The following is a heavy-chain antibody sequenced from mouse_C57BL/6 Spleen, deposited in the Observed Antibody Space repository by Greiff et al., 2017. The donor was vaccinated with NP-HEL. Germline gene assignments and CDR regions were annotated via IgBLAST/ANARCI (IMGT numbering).Heavy chain of an antibody. CDR2: IDPSDSET. CDR3: ARRSSYGAMDY. V-gene: IGHV1-52*01. D-gene: IGHD1-1*01. J-gene: IGHJ4*01. CDR1: GYTFTSYW. Sequence: QVQLQQPGAELVRPGSSVKLSCKASGYTFTSYWMHWVKQRPIQGLEWIGNIDPSDSETHYNQKFKDKATLTVDKSSSTAYMQLSSLTSEDSAVYYCARRSSYGAMDYWGQGTSVTVSS.